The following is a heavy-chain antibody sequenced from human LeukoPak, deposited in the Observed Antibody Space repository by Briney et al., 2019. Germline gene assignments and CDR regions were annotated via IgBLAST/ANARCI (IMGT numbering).Heavy chain of an antibody. V-gene: IGHV3-23*01. CDR2: ISGSDGST. D-gene: IGHD6-19*01. CDR1: GFTFSSYA. Sequence: GGSLRLSCAASGFTFSSYAMSWVRQAPGKGLEWVSGISGSDGSTNCADSVKGRFTISRENSKNTLYLQMNSLRAEDTAVYYCAKDRSQWLVRAFDIWGQGTMVTVSS. CDR3: AKDRSQWLVRAFDI. J-gene: IGHJ3*02.